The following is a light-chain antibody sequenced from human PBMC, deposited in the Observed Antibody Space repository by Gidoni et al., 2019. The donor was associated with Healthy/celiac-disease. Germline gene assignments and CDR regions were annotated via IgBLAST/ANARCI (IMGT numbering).Light chain of an antibody. J-gene: IGKJ5*01. Sequence: DIQMTQSPSSLSASVGDRVTITCLARQSISSYLNWYQQKPGKAPKLLIYAASSLKSGVPSRFIGSGSGTDFTLTISRLQPEDFATYYFQQSYSTPLTCGQGTRLEIK. CDR1: QSISSY. CDR3: QQSYSTPLT. CDR2: AAS. V-gene: IGKV1-39*01.